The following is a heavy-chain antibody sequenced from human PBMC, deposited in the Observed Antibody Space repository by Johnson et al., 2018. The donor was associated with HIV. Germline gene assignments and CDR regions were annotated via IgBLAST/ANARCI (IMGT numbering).Heavy chain of an antibody. V-gene: IGHV3-9*01. D-gene: IGHD1-1*01. J-gene: IGHJ3*02. CDR2: ISWNSGSTI. CDR1: GFRIDDYS. Sequence: VQLVESGGGLEQPGRSLRLSCAASGFRIDDYSMHWVRQVPGKGLEWVSGISWNSGSTIYYADSVKGRFTIPRDNAKNSLYLQMNSLRAEDTAVYYCARGGYNWNDFLNDAFDIWGQGTMVPVSS. CDR3: ARGGYNWNDFLNDAFDI.